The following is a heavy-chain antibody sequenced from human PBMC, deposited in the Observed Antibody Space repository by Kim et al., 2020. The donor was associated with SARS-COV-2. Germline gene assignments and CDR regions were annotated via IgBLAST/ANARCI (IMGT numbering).Heavy chain of an antibody. CDR3: AMGDTSGYSDY. Sequence: SETLSLTCTVSGGSISSGSYYWGWIRQPPGKGLEWIVIIYYSGSTYYNPSLKSRVTISVDTSKNQFSLKLTSVTAADTAVYYCAMGDTSGYSDYWGQGTLVTVFS. D-gene: IGHD3-22*01. J-gene: IGHJ4*02. CDR2: IYYSGST. CDR1: GGSISSGSYY. V-gene: IGHV4-39*01.